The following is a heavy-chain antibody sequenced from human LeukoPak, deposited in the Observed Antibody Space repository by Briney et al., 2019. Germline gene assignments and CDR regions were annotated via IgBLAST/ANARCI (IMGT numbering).Heavy chain of an antibody. D-gene: IGHD3-22*01. J-gene: IGHJ3*02. Sequence: VSGPTLVNPTQTLTLTCTFSGFSLSTSGVGVGWIRQPPGKALEWLALIYWDDDKRYSPPLKSRLTITKDTSKNQVVLTMTNMDPVDTATYYCAHSSYYDSSGYYPYAFDIWGQGTMVTVSS. CDR2: IYWDDDK. CDR1: GFSLSTSGVG. CDR3: AHSSYYDSSGYYPYAFDI. V-gene: IGHV2-5*02.